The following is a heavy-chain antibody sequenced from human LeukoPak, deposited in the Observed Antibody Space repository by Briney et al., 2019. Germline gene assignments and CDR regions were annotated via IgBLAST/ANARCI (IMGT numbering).Heavy chain of an antibody. V-gene: IGHV4-34*01. Sequence: SETLSLTCAVYGGSLNGRYWSWIRQPPGKGLEWIGEGSESGGTKFNPSLKSRVTISADTSKNQFSLKVKSVTAADTAVYYCAKNGQSGFSFDPWGQGTLVTVSS. J-gene: IGHJ5*02. CDR1: GGSLNGRY. D-gene: IGHD3-3*01. CDR2: GSESGGT. CDR3: AKNGQSGFSFDP.